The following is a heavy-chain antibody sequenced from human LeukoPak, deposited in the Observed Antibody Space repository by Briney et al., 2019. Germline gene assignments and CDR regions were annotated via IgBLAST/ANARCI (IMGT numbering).Heavy chain of an antibody. J-gene: IGHJ2*01. V-gene: IGHV1-18*01. CDR1: GYTFISYG. CDR2: ISGYNGTT. D-gene: IGHD2-21*02. CDR3: ARGLGVVTAQSEQPKPRYFDL. Sequence: ASVKVSCKASGYTFISYGISWVRQAPGQGLEWMGWISGYNGTTNYAQNLQGRVTMTTDTSTSTAYMELRSLRSDDTAVYYCARGLGVVTAQSEQPKPRYFDLWGRGTQVTVSS.